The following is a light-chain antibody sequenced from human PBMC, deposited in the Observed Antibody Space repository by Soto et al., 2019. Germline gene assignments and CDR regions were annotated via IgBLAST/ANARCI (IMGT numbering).Light chain of an antibody. Sequence: DIQMTQSPSSLSASVGDRVTITCQASQDISNYLDWYQQKPGKAPKLLIYDASNLETGVPSRFSGSGSGKDFTLTIRSLQPEDVAAYYCQKYNSAPLTFGGGTKVEIK. CDR2: DAS. V-gene: IGKV1-33*01. CDR3: QKYNSAPLT. CDR1: QDISNY. J-gene: IGKJ4*01.